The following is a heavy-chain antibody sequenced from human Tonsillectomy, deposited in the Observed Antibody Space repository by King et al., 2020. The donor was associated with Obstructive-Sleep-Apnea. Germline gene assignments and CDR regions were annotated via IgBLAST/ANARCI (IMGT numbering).Heavy chain of an antibody. D-gene: IGHD3-10*01. V-gene: IGHV3-11*01. CDR1: GFIFSDYY. Sequence: VQLVESGGGLVKPGGSLRLSCAASGFIFSDYYMSWIRQAPGKGLEWVSYISSSGSAIYYTDSVKGRFTISRDNAKDSLYLQMNSLRVEDTAVYYCAREPQYYGSGSLDYWGQGTLVTVSS. CDR3: AREPQYYGSGSLDY. CDR2: ISSSGSAI. J-gene: IGHJ4*02.